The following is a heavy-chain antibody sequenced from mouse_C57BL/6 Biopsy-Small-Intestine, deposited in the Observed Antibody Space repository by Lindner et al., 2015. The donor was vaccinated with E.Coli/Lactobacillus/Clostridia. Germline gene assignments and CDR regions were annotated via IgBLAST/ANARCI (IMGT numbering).Heavy chain of an antibody. J-gene: IGHJ4*01. V-gene: IGHV1-53*01. CDR1: GYTFTGYY. CDR2: INPNSGGT. CDR3: ARTISKNWNDPRGWFDP. Sequence: SVKVSCKASGYTFTGYYMHWVRQAPGQGLEWMGWINPNSGGTNYAQKFQDWVTMTRDTSISTAYMELSRLRSDDTAVYYCARTISKNWNDPRGWFDPWGQGTLVTVSS. D-gene: IGHD4-1*01.